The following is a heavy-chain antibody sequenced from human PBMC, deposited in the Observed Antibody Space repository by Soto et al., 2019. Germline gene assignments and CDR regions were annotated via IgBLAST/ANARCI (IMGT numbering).Heavy chain of an antibody. D-gene: IGHD2-2*01. CDR1: GLTFDNAW. CDR3: TTDTYRTIVTVRFDY. V-gene: IGHV3-15*07. Sequence: GGSLRLSSAASGLTFDNAWINWVRQAPGKGLEWVGRIKSNTDGGTTDFAEPVNGRFALSRDDSNNMVYLQMNSLKIEDTAVYFCTTDTYRTIVTVRFDYWGQGTLVTVSS. CDR2: IKSNTDGGTT. J-gene: IGHJ4*02.